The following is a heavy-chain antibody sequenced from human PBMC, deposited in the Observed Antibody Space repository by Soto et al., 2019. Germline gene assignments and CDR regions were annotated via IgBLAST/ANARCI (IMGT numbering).Heavy chain of an antibody. V-gene: IGHV3-23*01. D-gene: IGHD6-25*01. Sequence: GGSLRLSCAASGFSLSSYAMSWVRQAPGNGLEWVSALSGSGGSTYYADSVKGRFTISRDNSKNTLYLQMNSLRAEDTAVYYCAKDLSGPDKYYGLDVWGQGTTVTVSS. J-gene: IGHJ6*02. CDR1: GFSLSSYA. CDR2: LSGSGGST. CDR3: AKDLSGPDKYYGLDV.